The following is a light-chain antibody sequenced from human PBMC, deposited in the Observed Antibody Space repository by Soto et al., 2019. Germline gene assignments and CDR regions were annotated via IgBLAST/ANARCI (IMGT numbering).Light chain of an antibody. V-gene: IGKV1-5*01. CDR2: DAS. J-gene: IGKJ5*01. Sequence: DIQMTQSPSTLSASVGDRVTITFRASQSISSWLAWYQQKPGKAPKLLIYDASNLESGVPSRFSGSGSGTEFTLTISSLQPDDFATYYCQQYNSYPINFGQGTRLEI. CDR3: QQYNSYPIN. CDR1: QSISSW.